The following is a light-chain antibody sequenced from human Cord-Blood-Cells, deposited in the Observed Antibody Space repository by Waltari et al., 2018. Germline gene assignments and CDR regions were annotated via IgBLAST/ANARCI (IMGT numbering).Light chain of an antibody. CDR1: RSDVGGYNH. J-gene: IGLJ3*02. CDR2: DVS. V-gene: IGLV2-14*03. Sequence: QSALTQPASVSGSPGQSITISCTGTRSDVGGYNHVSWYQQHPGKAPKLMIYDVSNRPSGVSNRFSGSKSGNTASLTISGLQAEDEADYYCSSYTSSSTEFGGGTKLTVL. CDR3: SSYTSSSTE.